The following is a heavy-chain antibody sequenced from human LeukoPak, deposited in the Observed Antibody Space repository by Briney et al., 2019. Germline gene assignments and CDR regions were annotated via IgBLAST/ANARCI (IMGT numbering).Heavy chain of an antibody. D-gene: IGHD2-2*01. J-gene: IGHJ4*02. CDR2: INHSGST. CDR3: ARRSGVVVGHSYYFDY. V-gene: IGHV4-34*01. CDR1: GGSFSGYY. Sequence: SETLSLTCAVYGGSFSGYYWSWIRQPPGKGLEWIGEINHSGSTNYNPSLKSRVTISVGTSKNQFSLKLSSVTAADTAVYYCARRSGVVVGHSYYFDYWGQGTLVTVSS.